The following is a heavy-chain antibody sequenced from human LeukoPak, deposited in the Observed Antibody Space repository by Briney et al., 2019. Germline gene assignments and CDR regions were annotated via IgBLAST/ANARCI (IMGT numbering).Heavy chain of an antibody. Sequence: GSVSVSCKASGYTFTSYGISWVRQAPGQGVEWMGWISAYNGNTNYAQTLQGRLTMTTDTSTSTAYMELRSLRSDDTAVYYCARVLVYGDHDAFDIWGQGTMFTVSS. CDR3: ARVLVYGDHDAFDI. V-gene: IGHV1-18*01. CDR2: ISAYNGNT. D-gene: IGHD5/OR15-5a*01. CDR1: GYTFTSYG. J-gene: IGHJ3*02.